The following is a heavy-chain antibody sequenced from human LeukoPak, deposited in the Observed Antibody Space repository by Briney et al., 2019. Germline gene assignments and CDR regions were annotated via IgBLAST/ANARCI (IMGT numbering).Heavy chain of an antibody. CDR2: IIPILGIA. Sequence: GASVKVSCKASGGTFSSYAISWVRQAPGQGLEWMGRIIPILGIANYAQKFQGRVTITADISTSTAYMELSSQRSEDTAVYYCAREAIDYYDSSGYSRAGYFQHWGQGTLVTVSS. J-gene: IGHJ1*01. D-gene: IGHD3-22*01. V-gene: IGHV1-69*04. CDR1: GGTFSSYA. CDR3: AREAIDYYDSSGYSRAGYFQH.